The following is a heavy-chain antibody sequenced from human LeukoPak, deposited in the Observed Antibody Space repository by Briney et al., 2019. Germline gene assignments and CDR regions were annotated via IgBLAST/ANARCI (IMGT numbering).Heavy chain of an antibody. Sequence: GGSLRLSCAASGFTFSSYRMNWGRQAPGKGLEWVSSISGSSSYIYYADSVKGRFTISRDNAKNSLYLQMNSLRAEDTAVCYGANCGCPDCDHWGRGTLVTVSS. D-gene: IGHD2-21*01. J-gene: IGHJ2*01. CDR2: ISGSSSYI. CDR3: ANCGCPDCDH. V-gene: IGHV3-21*01. CDR1: GFTFSSYR.